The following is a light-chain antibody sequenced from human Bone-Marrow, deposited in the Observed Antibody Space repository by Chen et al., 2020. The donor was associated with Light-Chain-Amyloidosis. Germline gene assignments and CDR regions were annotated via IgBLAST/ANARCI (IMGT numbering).Light chain of an antibody. CDR3: QQFYTGPIT. J-gene: IGKJ4*01. CDR1: QSILYSSNNKKY. CDR2: WAS. Sequence: DIAMTQSPHSLAVSLGERATINCKSSQSILYSSNNKKYLAWYQQKPGQPPKLLRYWASTRESGVPERFSGSGSGTDFTLTISSLQAEDVAVYFCQQFYTGPITVGGGTKVDLK. V-gene: IGKV4-1*01.